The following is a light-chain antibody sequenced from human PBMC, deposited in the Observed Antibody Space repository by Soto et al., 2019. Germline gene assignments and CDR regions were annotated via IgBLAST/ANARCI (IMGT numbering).Light chain of an antibody. Sequence: IQMTQSPSTLSASVGDRVTITCRASQSISSWLAWYQQKPGKAPKLLIYQASSLQSGVPSRFSGSGSETEFTLTISSLLPDDFATYVCQQYKSYFRTFGQGTKVDIK. CDR2: QAS. CDR1: QSISSW. V-gene: IGKV1-5*03. CDR3: QQYKSYFRT. J-gene: IGKJ1*01.